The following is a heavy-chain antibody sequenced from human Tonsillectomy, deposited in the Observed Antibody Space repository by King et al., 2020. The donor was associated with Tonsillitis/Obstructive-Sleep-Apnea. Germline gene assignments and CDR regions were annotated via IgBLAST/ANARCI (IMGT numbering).Heavy chain of an antibody. Sequence: VQLVESGGGLVQPGGSLRLSCAASGFTFSSYEMNWVRQAPGKGLEWVSYISSRGSTIYYADSVKGRFTISRDNAKNSLYLQMNSLRAEDTAVYYCARDRTGAFDYWGQGTLVTVSS. D-gene: IGHD1-1*01. V-gene: IGHV3-48*03. CDR1: GFTFSSYE. CDR3: ARDRTGAFDY. J-gene: IGHJ4*02. CDR2: ISSRGSTI.